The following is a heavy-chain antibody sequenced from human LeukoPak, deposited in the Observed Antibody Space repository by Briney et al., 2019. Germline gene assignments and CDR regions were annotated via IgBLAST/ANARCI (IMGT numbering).Heavy chain of an antibody. CDR3: ARALLSLDPLDV. J-gene: IGHJ6*02. D-gene: IGHD3/OR15-3a*01. CDR1: GGSFSGYY. CDR2: INHSGST. Sequence: SETLSLTCADYGGSFSGYYWSWIRQSPGKGLEWIGEINHSGSTNYNPSLKSRVTMSVDTSKNQFSLNLISVTAADTAVYYCARALLSLDPLDVWGQGTTVTVSS. V-gene: IGHV4-34*01.